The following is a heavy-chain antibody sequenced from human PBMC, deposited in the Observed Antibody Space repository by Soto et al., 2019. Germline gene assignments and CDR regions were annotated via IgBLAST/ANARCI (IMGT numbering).Heavy chain of an antibody. CDR3: ARDESVAGTVDAFDI. CDR2: IWYDGSNK. Sequence: PXXSLTLSFAPPGFTFSSYRMHWVLQAPGKGLEWVAVIWYDGSNKYYADSVKGRFTISRDNSKNTLYLQMNSLRAEDTAVYYCARDESVAGTVDAFDIWGQGTMVTVS. CDR1: GFTFSSYR. J-gene: IGHJ3*02. D-gene: IGHD6-19*01. V-gene: IGHV3-33*01.